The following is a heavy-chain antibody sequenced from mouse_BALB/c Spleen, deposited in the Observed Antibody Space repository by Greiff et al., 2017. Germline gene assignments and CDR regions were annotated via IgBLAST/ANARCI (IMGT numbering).Heavy chain of an antibody. CDR3: ARKGYYGSSGNYAMDY. Sequence: EVQGVESGPDLVKPSQSLSLTCTVTGYSITSGYSWHWIRQFPGNKLEWMGYIHYSGSTNYNPSLKSRISITRDTSKNQFFLQLNSVTTEDTATYYCARKGYYGSSGNYAMDYWGQGTSVTVSS. CDR2: IHYSGST. J-gene: IGHJ4*01. D-gene: IGHD1-1*01. V-gene: IGHV3-1*02. CDR1: GYSITSGYS.